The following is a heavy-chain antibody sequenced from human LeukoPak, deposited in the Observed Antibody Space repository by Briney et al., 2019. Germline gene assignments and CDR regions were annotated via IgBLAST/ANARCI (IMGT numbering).Heavy chain of an antibody. CDR2: INSDGSTT. J-gene: IGHJ4*02. D-gene: IGHD2/OR15-2a*01. Sequence: GGSLRLSCAASGFTFSSYWMHWVRQAPGKGLVWVSRINSDGSTTTYADPVQGRFTISRDNAKNTLYLQMNILRADDTAVYYCARGNTSFEYWGQRTPVTVSS. CDR1: GFTFSSYW. CDR3: ARGNTSFEY. V-gene: IGHV3-74*01.